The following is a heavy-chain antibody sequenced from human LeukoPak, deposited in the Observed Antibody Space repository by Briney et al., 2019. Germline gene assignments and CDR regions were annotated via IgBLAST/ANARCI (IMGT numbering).Heavy chain of an antibody. CDR3: ARGRLRPYYYDSSGSLFDY. V-gene: IGHV4-34*01. Sequence: SETLSLTCAVYGGSFSGYYWSWLRQPPGKGLEWIGEINHSGSTNYNPSLKSRVTISVDTSKNQFSLKLSSVTAADTAGYYCARGRLRPYYYDSSGSLFDYWGQGTLVTVSS. D-gene: IGHD3-22*01. CDR1: GGSFSGYY. J-gene: IGHJ4*02. CDR2: INHSGST.